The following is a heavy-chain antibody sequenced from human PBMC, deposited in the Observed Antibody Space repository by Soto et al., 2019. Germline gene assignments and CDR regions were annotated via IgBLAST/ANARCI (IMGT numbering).Heavy chain of an antibody. CDR2: IYYSGST. V-gene: IGHV4-59*08. CDR1: GGSISSYY. J-gene: IGHJ4*02. D-gene: IGHD6-13*01. Sequence: SETLSFTCTVSGGSISSYYWSWIRQPPGKGLEWIGYIYYSGSTNYNPSLKSRVTISVDTSKNQFSLKLSSVTAADTAVYYCAYSSSWTNFDYWGQGTLVTVSS. CDR3: AYSSSWTNFDY.